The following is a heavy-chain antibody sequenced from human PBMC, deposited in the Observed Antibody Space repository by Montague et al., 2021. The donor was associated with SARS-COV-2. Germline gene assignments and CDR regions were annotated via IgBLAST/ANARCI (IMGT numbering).Heavy chain of an antibody. Sequence: SETLSLTCAVYGGSFGDDHWSWIRQPPGKGLEWIGDIKQSGSTNYNPSLKSRGTISVDTSKNQFSLKQTSVTAADTAVYFCARGHLSVSMIVVVFTSASYYFDYWGQGAQVTVSS. CDR1: GGSFGDDH. CDR3: ARGHLSVSMIVVVFTSASYYFDY. V-gene: IGHV4-34*01. D-gene: IGHD3-22*01. CDR2: IKQSGST. J-gene: IGHJ4*02.